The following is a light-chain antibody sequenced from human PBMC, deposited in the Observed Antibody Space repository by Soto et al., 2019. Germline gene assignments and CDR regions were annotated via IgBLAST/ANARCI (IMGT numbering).Light chain of an antibody. CDR2: GAS. J-gene: IGKJ1*01. CDR1: QSVSNNY. CDR3: HQYSSSPRT. Sequence: EVVLTQSPGTLSLSPGERATLSCRASQSVSNNYLAWYQQKPGQAPRLLIYGASTRATGVPDRFNGSGSGTEFTLTISRLEPEDFVVFYCHQYSSSPRTFGQGTRVEVK. V-gene: IGKV3-20*01.